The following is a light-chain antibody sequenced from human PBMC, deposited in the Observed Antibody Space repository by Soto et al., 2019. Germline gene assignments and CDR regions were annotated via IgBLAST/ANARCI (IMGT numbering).Light chain of an antibody. CDR3: GTWDTSLDAGV. CDR2: EDD. CDR1: DSNIGTNF. V-gene: IGLV1-51*02. Sequence: QSALPQPPSVSAAPGRRVTLSCSGSDSNIGTNFVSWYQHLPGTAPKLLVYEDDKRPSGIPDRFSGSKSGTSATLGITGLQTGDEAHYYCGTWDTSLDAGVFGGGTKLTVL. J-gene: IGLJ3*02.